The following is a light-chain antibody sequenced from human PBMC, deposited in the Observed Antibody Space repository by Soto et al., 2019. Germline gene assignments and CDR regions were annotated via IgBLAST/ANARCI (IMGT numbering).Light chain of an antibody. Sequence: QSALTQPASVSGSPGQSITISCTGASSDVGGYSYVSWYQQHPGKAPKFMIYEVSNRPSGVSNRFSGSKSGNTASLTISGLQAEDEADYYCSSYTSSNTCVFGGGTKLTVL. CDR1: SSDVGGYSY. J-gene: IGLJ3*02. CDR2: EVS. CDR3: SSYTSSNTCV. V-gene: IGLV2-14*01.